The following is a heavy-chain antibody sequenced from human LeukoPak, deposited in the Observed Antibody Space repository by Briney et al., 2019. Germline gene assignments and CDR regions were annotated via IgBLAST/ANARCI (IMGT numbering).Heavy chain of an antibody. D-gene: IGHD3-22*01. Sequence: PGGSLRLSCAVSGFTVSDYYMSWVRQAPGGGLEWVSVIYSGGKTYYADSVKGRFTISRDDSKNTLHLQMNSLRAEDTAVYYCARINYYDGSGFYRDYWGQGTLVTVSS. CDR1: GFTVSDYY. V-gene: IGHV3-53*01. CDR3: ARINYYDGSGFYRDY. J-gene: IGHJ4*02. CDR2: IYSGGKT.